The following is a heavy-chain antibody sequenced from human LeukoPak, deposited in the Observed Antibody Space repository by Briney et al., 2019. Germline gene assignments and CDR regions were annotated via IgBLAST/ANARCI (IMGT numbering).Heavy chain of an antibody. CDR2: ISGSGRYT. V-gene: IGHV3-23*01. J-gene: IGHJ6*02. CDR1: GFTFSNYA. CDR3: AKEGGEFLYGMGV. D-gene: IGHD3-10*01. Sequence: GGSLRLSCSASGFTFSNYAMSWVRQAPGKGLEWVSAISGSGRYTYYADSVKGRFIISRDNSKNTLYLQMNSLRGEDTAVYYCAKEGGEFLYGMGVWGQGTTVTVSS.